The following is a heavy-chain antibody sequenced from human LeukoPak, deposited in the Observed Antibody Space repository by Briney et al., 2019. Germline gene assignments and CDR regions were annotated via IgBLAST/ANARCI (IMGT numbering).Heavy chain of an antibody. D-gene: IGHD6-19*01. CDR2: IFGSGGSA. V-gene: IGHV3-23*01. J-gene: IGHJ4*02. CDR3: GKTTTRYSSGRYPGWPVDY. Sequence: RGSLRLSCAASGFTFNSYAMYWVRQAPGKGLEWVSGIFGSGGSAHYADSVKGRFTISRDNSKNTVYLQMDSLRVEDTAVYYCGKTTTRYSSGRYPGWPVDYWGQGTLVTVSS. CDR1: GFTFNSYA.